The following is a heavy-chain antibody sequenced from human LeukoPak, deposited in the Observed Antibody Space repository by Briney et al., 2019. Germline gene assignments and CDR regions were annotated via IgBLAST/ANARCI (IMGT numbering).Heavy chain of an antibody. CDR2: IIPIFGTA. CDR1: GGTFSSYA. J-gene: IGHJ6*02. V-gene: IGHV1-69*13. CDR3: ARDGGGYCSSTSCYGPHLTYYYYGMDV. D-gene: IGHD2-2*01. Sequence: GASVKVSCKASGGTFSSYAISWVRQAPGRGLEWMGGIIPIFGTANYAQKFQGRVTITADESTSTAYMELSSLRSEDTAVYYCARDGGGYCSSTSCYGPHLTYYYYGMDVWGQGTTVTVSS.